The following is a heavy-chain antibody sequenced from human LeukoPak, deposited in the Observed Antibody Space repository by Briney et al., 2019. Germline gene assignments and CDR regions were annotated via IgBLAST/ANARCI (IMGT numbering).Heavy chain of an antibody. CDR2: FDPEDGKT. D-gene: IGHD2-2*01. J-gene: IGHJ6*03. CDR3: ASTPPVLAAIGPTYYYMDV. CDR1: GYTLAELS. Sequence: APVKVSCKVSGYTLAELSMHWVRPGPGKGLGWMGGFDPEDGKTIYAQKFQGRVTMTEDTSTDTAYMELSSLKSEDTAVYYCASTPPVLAAIGPTYYYMDVWGKGTTVTVSS. V-gene: IGHV1-24*01.